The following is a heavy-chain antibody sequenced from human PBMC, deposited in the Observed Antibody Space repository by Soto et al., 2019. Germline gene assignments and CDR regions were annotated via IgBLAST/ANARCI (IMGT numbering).Heavy chain of an antibody. CDR1: GFIFENFG. J-gene: IGHJ5*02. V-gene: IGHV3-23*01. CDR2: ISGSGFKK. CDR3: AKNQGVELVPLATVDWFDP. D-gene: IGHD1-26*01. Sequence: GGSLRLSCAASGFIFENFGMSWVRQAPGKGLEWISSISGSGFKKYYADSVKGRFTISRDNSKRTVYLELNNLSAEDTAVYHCAKNQGVELVPLATVDWFDPWGQGSVVTVSS.